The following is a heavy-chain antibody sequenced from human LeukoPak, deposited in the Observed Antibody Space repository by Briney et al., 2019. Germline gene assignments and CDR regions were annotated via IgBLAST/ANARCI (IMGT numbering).Heavy chain of an antibody. V-gene: IGHV3-74*01. CDR2: INSDGSST. J-gene: IGHJ6*02. D-gene: IGHD4-17*01. Sequence: GGSLRLSCAASGFTFNTNWMHWVRQAPGKGLVWVSRINSDGSSTSYADSVKGRFTISRDNAKNTLYLQMNSLRAEDTAVYYCAREVTVTDGMDVWGQGTTVTVSS. CDR1: GFTFNTNW. CDR3: AREVTVTDGMDV.